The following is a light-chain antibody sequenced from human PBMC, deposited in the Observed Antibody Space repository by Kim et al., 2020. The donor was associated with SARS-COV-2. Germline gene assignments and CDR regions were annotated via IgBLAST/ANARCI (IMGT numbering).Light chain of an antibody. J-gene: IGKJ4*01. V-gene: IGKV3-20*01. CDR1: QSVSSTY. Sequence: SPGGRATLSCRARQSVSSTYLAWYQQKPGQAPRLLIYGASSRATGIPDRFSGSGSGTDFTLIISRLEPEDFAVYYCQQYGSSPLTFGGGTKVDIK. CDR2: GAS. CDR3: QQYGSSPLT.